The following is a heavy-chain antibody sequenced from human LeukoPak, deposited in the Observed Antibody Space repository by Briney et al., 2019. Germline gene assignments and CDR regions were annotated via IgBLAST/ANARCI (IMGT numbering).Heavy chain of an antibody. V-gene: IGHV4-39*01. CDR3: ARHGYCSSTSCRPPLWDY. CDR1: GGSISSSSYY. CDR2: IYYSGST. D-gene: IGHD2-2*03. J-gene: IGHJ4*02. Sequence: SETLSLTCTVSGGSISSSSYYWGWIRQPPGKGLEWIVSIYYSGSTYYNPSLKSRVTISVDTSKNQFSLKLSSVTAADTAVYYCARHGYCSSTSCRPPLWDYWRQGTLVTVSS.